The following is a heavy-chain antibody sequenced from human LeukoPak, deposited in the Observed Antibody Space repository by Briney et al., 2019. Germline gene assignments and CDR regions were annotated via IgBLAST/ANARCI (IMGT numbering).Heavy chain of an antibody. V-gene: IGHV1-69*04. CDR1: GYTFTSYG. Sequence: SVKVSCKASGYTFTSYGISWVRQAPGQGLEWMGRIIPILGIANYAQKFQGRVTITADESTSTAYMELSSLRSEDTAVYYCARSQREDYYYYYMDVWGKGTTVTVSS. J-gene: IGHJ6*03. D-gene: IGHD6-25*01. CDR3: ARSQREDYYYYYMDV. CDR2: IIPILGIA.